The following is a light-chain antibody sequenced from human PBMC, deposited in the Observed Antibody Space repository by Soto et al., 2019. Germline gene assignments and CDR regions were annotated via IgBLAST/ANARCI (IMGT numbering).Light chain of an antibody. V-gene: IGLV2-14*01. J-gene: IGLJ1*01. CDR2: AVT. CDR1: SSDVGGYNY. Sequence: QSALTQPASVSGSPGQSITISCNGTSSDVGGYNYVSWYQQHPGKAPKLMIYAVTDRTSGVSSRFSGSKSGNTASLTISGLQSEDEADYYCSSYTSSITLFATGTKLTVL. CDR3: SSYTSSITL.